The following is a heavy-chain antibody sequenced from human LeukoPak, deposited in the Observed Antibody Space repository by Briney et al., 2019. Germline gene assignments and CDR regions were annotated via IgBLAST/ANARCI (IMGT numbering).Heavy chain of an antibody. CDR3: AKRRGVGATYYYGMDV. CDR2: MSYDGSNK. V-gene: IGHV3-30*18. Sequence: GRSLRLSCAASGFTFSSYGMHWVRQAPGKGLEWVAVMSYDGSNKYYADSVKGRFTISRDNSKNTLYLQMNSLRAEDTAVYYCAKRRGVGATYYYGMDVWGQGTTVTVSS. J-gene: IGHJ6*02. CDR1: GFTFSSYG. D-gene: IGHD1-26*01.